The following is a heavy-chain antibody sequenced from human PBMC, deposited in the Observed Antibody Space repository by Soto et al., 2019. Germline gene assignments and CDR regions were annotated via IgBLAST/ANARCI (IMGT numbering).Heavy chain of an antibody. CDR2: IYYSGST. J-gene: IGHJ5*02. CDR1: GGSISSGDYY. V-gene: IGHV4-30-4*01. CDR3: ARDSIAARLYNWFHP. Sequence: SETLSLTCTVSGGSISSGDYYWSWIRQPPGKGLEWIGYIYYSGSTYYNPSLKSRVTISVDTSKNQFSLKLSSVTAADTAVYYCARDSIAARLYNWFHPWGQGTLVTVSS. D-gene: IGHD6-6*01.